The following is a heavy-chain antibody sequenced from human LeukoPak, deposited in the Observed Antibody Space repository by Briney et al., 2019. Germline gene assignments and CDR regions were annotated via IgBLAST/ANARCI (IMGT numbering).Heavy chain of an antibody. J-gene: IGHJ4*02. V-gene: IGHV3-11*04. CDR1: GFTFSAYY. CDR2: ISSSGSTI. Sequence: GRSLSLSCAASGFTFSAYYISWIRQAPGKGREWVSYISSSGSTIYYADTVKGRFTISRDNAKNSLYLQMTSLRAEDTAVYYCARSSGYFLFDYWGQGTLVIVSS. D-gene: IGHD3-22*01. CDR3: ARSSGYFLFDY.